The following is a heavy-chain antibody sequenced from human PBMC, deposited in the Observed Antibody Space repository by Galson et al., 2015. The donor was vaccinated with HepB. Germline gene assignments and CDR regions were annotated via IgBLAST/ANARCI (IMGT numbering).Heavy chain of an antibody. CDR1: GYNFSAYW. CDR3: ARERCPRGRCSDCSPGLSDP. Sequence: QSGAEVKKPGESLRISCKSSGYNFSAYWITWVRQMAGKGLEWMGKIDPSDSYTNYSPSFQGHVTISADKSSATAYLQWSSLTASDTAVYYCARERCPRGRCSDCSPGLSDPWGQGTLVTFPS. J-gene: IGHJ5*02. CDR2: IDPSDSYT. V-gene: IGHV5-10-1*01. D-gene: IGHD6-19*01.